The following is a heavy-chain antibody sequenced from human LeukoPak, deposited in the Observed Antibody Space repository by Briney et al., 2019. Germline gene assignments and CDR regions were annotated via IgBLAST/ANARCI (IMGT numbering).Heavy chain of an antibody. CDR1: GGSISSYY. CDR2: IYTSGST. CDR3: ARRSQGSSTTRFDY. V-gene: IGHV4-4*09. Sequence: SETLSLTCTVSGGSISSYYWSWIRRPPGKGLEWIGYIYTSGSTNYNPSLKSRVTISVDTSKNQFSLKLSSVTAADTAVYYCARRSQGSSTTRFDYWGQGTLVTVSS. D-gene: IGHD2-2*01. J-gene: IGHJ4*02.